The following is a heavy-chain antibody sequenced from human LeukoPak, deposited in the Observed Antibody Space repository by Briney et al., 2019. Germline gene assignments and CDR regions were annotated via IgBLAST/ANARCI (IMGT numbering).Heavy chain of an antibody. CDR3: ARPLWFGEETDAFDI. Sequence: EASVKVSCKASGYTFTGYYMHWVRQAPGQGLEWMGWINPNSGGTNYAQKFQGRVTMTRDTSISTAYMELSRLRSDDTAVYYCARPLWFGEETDAFDIWGQGTMVTVSS. CDR1: GYTFTGYY. V-gene: IGHV1-2*02. J-gene: IGHJ3*02. D-gene: IGHD3-10*01. CDR2: INPNSGGT.